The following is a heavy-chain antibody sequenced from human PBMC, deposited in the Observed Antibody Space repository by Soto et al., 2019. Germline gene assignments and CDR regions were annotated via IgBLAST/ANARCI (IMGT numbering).Heavy chain of an antibody. CDR1: GGSSSSSSYY. J-gene: IGHJ4*01. CDR3: SGQSCGSRGDYFSY. Sequence: PSETLSLTCTVSGGSSSSSSYYWGWIRQPPGKGLEWIGSIYSSGSTYYNPSLKSRVTISVDTSKSHLSLKLSSVTAADTAVYYCSGQSCGSRGDYFSYWGQGTLVTVSS. V-gene: IGHV4-39*07. CDR2: IYSSGST. D-gene: IGHD6-19*01.